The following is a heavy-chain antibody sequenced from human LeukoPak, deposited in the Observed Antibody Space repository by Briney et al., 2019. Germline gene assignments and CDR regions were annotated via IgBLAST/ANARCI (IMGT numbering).Heavy chain of an antibody. CDR1: GGSISSSSYY. CDR2: IYYSGST. CDR3: ASRSPTLLGYCSSTSCPSGAFDI. V-gene: IGHV4-39*07. D-gene: IGHD2-2*01. J-gene: IGHJ3*02. Sequence: SETLSLTCTVSGGSISSSSYYWGWIRQPPGKGLEWIGSIYYSGSTYYNPSLKSRVTISVDTSKNQFSLKLSSVTAADTAVYYCASRSPTLLGYCSSTSCPSGAFDIWGQGTMVTVSS.